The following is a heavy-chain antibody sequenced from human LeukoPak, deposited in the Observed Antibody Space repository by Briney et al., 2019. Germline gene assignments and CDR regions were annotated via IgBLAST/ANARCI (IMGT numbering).Heavy chain of an antibody. J-gene: IGHJ3*02. V-gene: IGHV4-34*01. CDR3: ARHNNAFDI. Sequence: SETLSLTCAVYGGSFSGYFWIWIRQPPGKGLEWIGEINHGGSTNYNPSLKSRVTISVDTSKNQFSLKLSSVTAADTAVYYCARHNNAFDIWGQGTMVTVSS. CDR2: INHGGST. CDR1: GGSFSGYF. D-gene: IGHD1-14*01.